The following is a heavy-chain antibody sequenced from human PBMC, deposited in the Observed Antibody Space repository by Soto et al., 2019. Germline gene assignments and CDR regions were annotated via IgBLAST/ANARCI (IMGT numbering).Heavy chain of an antibody. CDR3: AKALGELSPESYDY. CDR2: ISYDGSDK. Sequence: QVQLVESGGGVAQPGRSLRLSCAASGFTFSDYAMHWVRQAPGKGLEWVAVISYDGSDKYHADSVKGRFTISRDNSKNTLSLQMNSLRVDDTAMYYCAKALGELSPESYDYWGQGTLLTVSS. V-gene: IGHV3-30*18. CDR1: GFTFSDYA. J-gene: IGHJ4*02. D-gene: IGHD3-16*02.